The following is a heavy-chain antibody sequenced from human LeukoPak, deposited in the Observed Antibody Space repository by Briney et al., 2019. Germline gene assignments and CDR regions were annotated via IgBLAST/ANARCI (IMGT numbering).Heavy chain of an antibody. D-gene: IGHD6-19*01. Sequence: GGSLRLSCAASGFTFSDYYMSWIRQAPGKGLEWVSAISGSGGSTYYADSVRGRFTISRDNSKNTMYLQMNSLRAEDTAVYYCAKGGSIAVAGTPLYYWGQGTLVTVSS. CDR1: GFTFSDYY. CDR2: ISGSGGST. CDR3: AKGGSIAVAGTPLYY. J-gene: IGHJ4*02. V-gene: IGHV3-23*01.